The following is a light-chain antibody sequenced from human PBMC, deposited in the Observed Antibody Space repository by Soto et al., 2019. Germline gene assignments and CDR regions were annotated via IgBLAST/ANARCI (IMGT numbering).Light chain of an antibody. Sequence: EIVLTQSPGTLSLSLGERATLSCRASQTVGSGYLAWYQQKPGQAPRLLIHTASSRATGIPDRFSGSGSGTDFTLTISRLEPEDFALYYCQQYSNSPYTFGQGSKLEIK. CDR1: QTVGSGY. V-gene: IGKV3-20*01. J-gene: IGKJ2*01. CDR3: QQYSNSPYT. CDR2: TAS.